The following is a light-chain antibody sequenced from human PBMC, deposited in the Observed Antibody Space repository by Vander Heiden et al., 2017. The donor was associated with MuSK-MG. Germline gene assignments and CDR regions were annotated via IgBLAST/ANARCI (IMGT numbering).Light chain of an antibody. J-gene: IGKJ2*01. Sequence: EIEMTQSPATLSVSPGERATLSCRASQSVYSDLAWYQQKPGQAPRLLIYGASTRATGVPARFSGSGSGTEFTLTISTLQSEDFAVYYCHQYYIWPGPTFGQGTKLEIK. CDR2: GAS. V-gene: IGKV3-15*01. CDR1: QSVYSD. CDR3: HQYYIWPGPT.